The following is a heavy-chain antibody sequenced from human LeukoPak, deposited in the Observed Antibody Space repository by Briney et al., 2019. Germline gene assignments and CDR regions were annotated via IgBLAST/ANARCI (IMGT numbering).Heavy chain of an antibody. D-gene: IGHD6-13*01. V-gene: IGHV1-69*05. CDR2: IVPVFGTT. Sequence: PSVKVSCKASGGTFSSYAINWVRQAPGQGLEWMGRIVPVFGTTDYAQKFQGRVTITTDESTSTAYMELSSLRSEDTAVYYCARDRGERGSSWSLPAHGFDIWGQGTMVTVSS. CDR3: ARDRGERGSSWSLPAHGFDI. J-gene: IGHJ3*02. CDR1: GGTFSSYA.